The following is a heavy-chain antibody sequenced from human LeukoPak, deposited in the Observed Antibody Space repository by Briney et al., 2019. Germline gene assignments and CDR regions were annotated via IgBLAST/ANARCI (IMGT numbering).Heavy chain of an antibody. D-gene: IGHD2-15*01. J-gene: IGHJ6*02. Sequence: GGSLRLSCVASGFTFGGYAMRWVRQAPGKGLEWVSSISVSGDHTYYADSVKGRFTISRDDSKNTLYLQMNSLRVEDTAVYYCARVRYSGEKNGMDVWGQGTTVTVSS. CDR3: ARVRYSGEKNGMDV. V-gene: IGHV3-23*01. CDR2: ISVSGDHT. CDR1: GFTFGGYA.